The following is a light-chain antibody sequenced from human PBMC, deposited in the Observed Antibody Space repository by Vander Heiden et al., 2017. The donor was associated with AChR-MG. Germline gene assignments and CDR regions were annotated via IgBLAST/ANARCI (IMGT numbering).Light chain of an antibody. J-gene: IGLJ3*02. CDR2: STT. Sequence: QTVVTQEPSFSVSPGGTVTLTCGLSSGSVSTSYSPSWYQQTPGQAPRTLIYSTTTRSSGVPDRFSGSILGNKAALTITGAQAEDESDYYCMLYMGSGTSVFGGGTKLTVL. CDR1: SGSVSTSYS. CDR3: MLYMGSGTSV. V-gene: IGLV8-61*01.